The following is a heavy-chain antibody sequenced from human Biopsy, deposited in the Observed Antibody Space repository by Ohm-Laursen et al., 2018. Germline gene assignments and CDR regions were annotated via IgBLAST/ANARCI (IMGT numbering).Heavy chain of an antibody. V-gene: IGHV4-59*12. D-gene: IGHD6-6*01. Sequence: PSETLSLTCTVSGGPIDSYYWSWIRQPPGKALEWIGYIYFTGRTSYNPSLKSRVTMSVNTSKKQFSLRLSSVTAADTAVYYCARGEYSSSIFDHWGQGTLVTVSS. CDR1: GGPIDSYY. J-gene: IGHJ4*02. CDR3: ARGEYSSSIFDH. CDR2: IYFTGRT.